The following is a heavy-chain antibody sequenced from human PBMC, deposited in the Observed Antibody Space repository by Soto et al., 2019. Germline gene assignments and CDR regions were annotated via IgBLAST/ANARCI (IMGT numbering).Heavy chain of an antibody. V-gene: IGHV4-34*01. J-gene: IGHJ4*02. CDR2: INHGXSP. CDR1: RGSFNGYY. Sequence: XXTLSLTCAVYRGSFNGYYWTWIRQPPGTGLEWIGXINHGXSPNYNKSLKXXVTISEDXXKNQFSLKMTSVTAADTAVYYCARDKINGIFDYWGQGTLVTVSS. D-gene: IGHD2-8*01. CDR3: ARDKINGIFDY.